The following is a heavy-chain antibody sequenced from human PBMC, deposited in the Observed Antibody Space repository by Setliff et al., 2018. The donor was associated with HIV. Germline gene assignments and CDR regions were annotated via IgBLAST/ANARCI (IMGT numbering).Heavy chain of an antibody. CDR1: GGSFSSGNYY. CDR3: ASHQDYGDNYYFDF. D-gene: IGHD4-17*01. Sequence: PSETLSLTCTVSGGSFSSGNYYWSWIRQHPGKGLEWIGYIYYSGSTYYNPSLKSRVTLSLDTSKNQFSLRLSSMTATDAALYYCASHQDYGDNYYFDFLGQGTLVTVSS. V-gene: IGHV4-30-4*08. CDR2: IYYSGST. J-gene: IGHJ4*02.